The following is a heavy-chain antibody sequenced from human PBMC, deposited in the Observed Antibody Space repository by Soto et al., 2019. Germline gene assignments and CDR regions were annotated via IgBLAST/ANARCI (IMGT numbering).Heavy chain of an antibody. CDR1: GFSLTTSGVG. J-gene: IGHJ4*02. V-gene: IGHV2-5*02. D-gene: IGHD3-3*01. Sequence: QITLKESGPTVVKPTETLTLTCTFSGFSLTTSGVGVGWVRQSPRKAPEWLALIYWVDDKRYSTSLNSRLIITKDPSKNQVVLTMANVDPADTATYYCAHRVLRTVFGLVTTTAIYFDFWGPGTPVVVSS. CDR3: AHRVLRTVFGLVTTTAIYFDF. CDR2: IYWVDDK.